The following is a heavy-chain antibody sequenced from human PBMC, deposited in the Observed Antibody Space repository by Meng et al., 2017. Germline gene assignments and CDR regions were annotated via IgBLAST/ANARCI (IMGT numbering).Heavy chain of an antibody. V-gene: IGHV3-23*01. CDR1: GFTFSSYA. CDR3: AKDPDLHYYDNWPGCFDY. J-gene: IGHJ4*02. CDR2: ISGSGGST. D-gene: IGHD3-22*01. Sequence: GESPQIYCATAGFTFSSYAMSWVRQDPGKGLEWVSAISGSGGSTYYADSVKGRFTISRDNSKNPLYLQMNSLRAEDTAVYYCAKDPDLHYYDNWPGCFDYWGQGTLVTVSS.